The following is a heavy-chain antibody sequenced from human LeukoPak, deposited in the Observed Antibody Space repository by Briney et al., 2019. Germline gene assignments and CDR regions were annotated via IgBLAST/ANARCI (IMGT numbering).Heavy chain of an antibody. J-gene: IGHJ4*02. D-gene: IGHD5-18*01. CDR2: VSSGFHA. CDR3: VREARGYHYTSFDD. V-gene: IGHV3-13*01. CDR1: GFTLGSHD. Sequence: GGSLRLSCTASGFTLGSHDMHWVRQIPGQGLEWVAAVSSGFHAFFADSVQGRFTVSREDARNSLYLQMNSLRAGDTAVYYCVREARGYHYTSFDDWGQDTLVTVCS.